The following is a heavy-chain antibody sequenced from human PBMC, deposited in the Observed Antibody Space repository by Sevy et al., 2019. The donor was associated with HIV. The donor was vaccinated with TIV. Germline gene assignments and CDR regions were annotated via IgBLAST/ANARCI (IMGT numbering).Heavy chain of an antibody. CDR2: IYYTGST. Sequence: SGTLSLTCTVSGGSISSSSYYWGWIRQPPGKGLEWIGLIYYTGSTYYNTSLKSRVIISVDRSSNQFSLRLSSVTAADTAVYYGARPSSYHSYGLDVWGQGTTVTVSS. CDR1: GGSISSSSYY. V-gene: IGHV4-39*01. J-gene: IGHJ6*02. CDR3: ARPSSYHSYGLDV.